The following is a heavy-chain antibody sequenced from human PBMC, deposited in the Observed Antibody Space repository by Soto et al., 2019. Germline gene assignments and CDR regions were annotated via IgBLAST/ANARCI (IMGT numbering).Heavy chain of an antibody. CDR2: MNPNTGNS. Sequence: ASVKVSCKASGYTFTSYDIYWVRQATGQGLEWMGWMNPNTGNSGYAQKLQGRVTMTSDTSISTAHMELSSLRSEDTAVYYCARRAETNGWNGFGADKYYFDFWGQGTLVTVSS. V-gene: IGHV1-8*01. CDR3: ARRAETNGWNGFGADKYYFDF. J-gene: IGHJ4*02. D-gene: IGHD1-1*01. CDR1: GYTFTSYD.